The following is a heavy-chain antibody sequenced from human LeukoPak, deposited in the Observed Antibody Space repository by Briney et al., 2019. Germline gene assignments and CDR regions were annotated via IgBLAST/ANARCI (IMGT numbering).Heavy chain of an antibody. CDR1: RGTFSSYA. V-gene: IGHV1-69*06. Sequence: SVNVSGKASRGTFSSYAISWVRQPPGQGLEWMGGIIPIFGTANYAQKFQGRVTITADKSTSTAYMELSSLRSEDTAVYYCARIMLSYYYMDVWGKGTTVTVSS. CDR3: ARIMLSYYYMDV. D-gene: IGHD3-16*01. J-gene: IGHJ6*03. CDR2: IIPIFGTA.